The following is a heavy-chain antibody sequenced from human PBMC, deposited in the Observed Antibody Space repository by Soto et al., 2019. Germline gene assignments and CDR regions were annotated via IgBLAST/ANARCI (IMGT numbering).Heavy chain of an antibody. V-gene: IGHV3-30*18. D-gene: IGHD7-27*01. Sequence: QVQLVESGGGVVQPGRSLRLSCAASGFTFSSYGMHWVRQAPGKGLEWVAVISYDGSNKYYADSVKGRFTISRDNSKNTLYLQMTSLRAEDTAVYYCAKDKGPPSGAAENYYGMDVWGQGTTVTVSS. CDR1: GFTFSSYG. CDR3: AKDKGPPSGAAENYYGMDV. J-gene: IGHJ6*02. CDR2: ISYDGSNK.